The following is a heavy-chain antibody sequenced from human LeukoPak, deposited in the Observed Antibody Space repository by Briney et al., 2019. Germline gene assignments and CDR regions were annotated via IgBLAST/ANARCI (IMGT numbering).Heavy chain of an antibody. CDR3: ARRYCSTCPTGHAFDL. CDR2: PHSGGNT. J-gene: IGHJ3*01. D-gene: IGHD2-2*01. V-gene: IGHV3-53*01. Sequence: GGCLRLSCAASGFSVSSYYMSWVRQAPGRGLEWVSAPHSGGNTHYADSVNGRFTISRDNSKNTLYLQMNSLRAEDTAVYYCARRYCSTCPTGHAFDLWGQGTMVTVSS. CDR1: GFSVSSYY.